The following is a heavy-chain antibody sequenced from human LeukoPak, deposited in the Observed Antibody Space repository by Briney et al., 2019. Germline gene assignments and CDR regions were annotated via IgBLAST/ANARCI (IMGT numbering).Heavy chain of an antibody. Sequence: SETLSLTCTVSDGSISSHYWSWIRQPPGKGLEWIGYMFDSGSTKDNPSLESRVTLAADTSKNQFSLRLSSVTAADTAVYYCATIKRGNIYGYFDFWGQGILVTVSS. CDR2: MFDSGST. V-gene: IGHV4-59*11. CDR1: DGSISSHY. CDR3: ATIKRGNIYGYFDF. J-gene: IGHJ4*02. D-gene: IGHD5-18*01.